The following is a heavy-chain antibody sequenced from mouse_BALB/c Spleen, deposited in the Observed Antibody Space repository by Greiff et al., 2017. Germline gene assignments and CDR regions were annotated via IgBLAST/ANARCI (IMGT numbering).Heavy chain of an antibody. J-gene: IGHJ4*01. CDR3: ARHGHRYDGGYAMDY. CDR2: ISSGGSYT. V-gene: IGHV5-6*01. Sequence: VQLKESGGDLVKPGGSLKLSCAASGFTFSSYGMSWVRQTPDKRLEWVATISSGGSYTYYPDSVKGRFTISRDNAKNTLYLQMSSLKSEDTAMYYCARHGHRYDGGYAMDYWGQGTSVTVSS. D-gene: IGHD2-14*01. CDR1: GFTFSSYG.